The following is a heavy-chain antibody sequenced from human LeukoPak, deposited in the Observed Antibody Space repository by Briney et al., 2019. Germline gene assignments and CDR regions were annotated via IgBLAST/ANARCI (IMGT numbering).Heavy chain of an antibody. D-gene: IGHD6-19*01. CDR1: GGSISSYY. CDR2: IHYSGSI. Sequence: SETLSLTCTVSGGSISSYYWSWIRQFPGKGLEWIGYIHYSGSINYNPSLKSRVTLSIDTSKNQFSLNLTSVTAGDTAVYYCARDTSGWYFNLWGRGTLVTVSS. CDR3: ARDTSGWYFNL. V-gene: IGHV4-59*01. J-gene: IGHJ2*01.